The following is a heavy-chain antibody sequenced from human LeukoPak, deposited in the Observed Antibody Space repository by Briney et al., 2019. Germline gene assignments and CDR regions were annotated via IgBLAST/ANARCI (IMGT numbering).Heavy chain of an antibody. CDR3: ARDYDFWSGYYIWFDP. V-gene: IGHV3-21*01. CDR2: ISSSSSYI. J-gene: IGHJ5*02. Sequence: GGSLRLSCAASGFTFSSYSMNWVRQAPGKGLEWVSSISSSSSYIYYADSVKGRFTISRDNAKNSLYLQMNSLRAEDTAAYYCARDYDFWSGYYIWFDPWGQGTLVTVSS. CDR1: GFTFSSYS. D-gene: IGHD3-3*01.